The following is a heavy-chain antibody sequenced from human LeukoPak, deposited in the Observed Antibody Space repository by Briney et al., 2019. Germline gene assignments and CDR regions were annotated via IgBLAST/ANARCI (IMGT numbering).Heavy chain of an antibody. Sequence: PSETLSLTCTVSGGSISSYYWSWIRQPPGKGLEWIGYIYYSGSTNYNPSLKSQVTISVDTSKNQFSLKLSSVTAADTAVYYCARSIAVAGLTWFDPWGQGTLVTVSS. CDR3: ARSIAVAGLTWFDP. J-gene: IGHJ5*02. CDR2: IYYSGST. V-gene: IGHV4-59*01. CDR1: GGSISSYY. D-gene: IGHD6-19*01.